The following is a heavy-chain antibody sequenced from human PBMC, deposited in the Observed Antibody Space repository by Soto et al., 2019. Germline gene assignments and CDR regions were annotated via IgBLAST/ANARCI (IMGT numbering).Heavy chain of an antibody. Sequence: ASVKVSCKASGYTFTNYYMHWVRQAPGQGLEWMGVIHYSGATPTYAQKFQGRVTMARDTSTSTVYVELSSLTSEDTAVYYCAREERSAVAGDYWGQGTLVTVSS. J-gene: IGHJ4*02. V-gene: IGHV1-46*01. D-gene: IGHD6-19*01. CDR2: IHYSGATP. CDR1: GYTFTNYY. CDR3: AREERSAVAGDY.